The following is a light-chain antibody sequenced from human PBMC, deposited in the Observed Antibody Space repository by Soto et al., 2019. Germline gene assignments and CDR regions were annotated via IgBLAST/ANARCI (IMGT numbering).Light chain of an antibody. J-gene: IGKJ3*01. CDR2: DTS. Sequence: EIVLTQSPATLSLSPGERATLSCRASQSVSIHLAWYQQKGGQAPRLLIYDTSNRATGIPARFSGSGSGTDFTLTISSLATADSAVYYCQQRGNWPPGFTFGPGTKVDIK. V-gene: IGKV3-11*01. CDR3: QQRGNWPPGFT. CDR1: QSVSIH.